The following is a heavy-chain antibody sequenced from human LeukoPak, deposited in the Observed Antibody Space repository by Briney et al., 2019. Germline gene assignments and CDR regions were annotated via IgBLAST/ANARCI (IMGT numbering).Heavy chain of an antibody. CDR2: IYYSGST. CDR3: ARHRWYSSSWYNYYYYMDV. CDR1: GGSISSSSYY. V-gene: IGHV4-39*01. Sequence: SETLSLTCTVSGGSISSSSYYWGWIRQPPGKGLEWIGSIYYSGSTYYNPSLKSRVTISVDTSKNQFSLKLSSVTAADTAVYYCARHRWYSSSWYNYYYYMDVWGKGTTVTVSS. D-gene: IGHD6-13*01. J-gene: IGHJ6*03.